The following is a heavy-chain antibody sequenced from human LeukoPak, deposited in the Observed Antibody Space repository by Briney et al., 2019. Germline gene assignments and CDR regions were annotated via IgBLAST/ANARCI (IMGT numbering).Heavy chain of an antibody. CDR3: AKDLPDYGDYIEGS. V-gene: IGHV3-23*01. CDR2: ISGSGGST. Sequence: PGGSLRLSCAASGSTFSSFAMSWVRQAPGKGLEWVSTISGSGGSTNYADSVKGRFTFSRDNSKNTLYLQMNSLRAEDTAVYYCAKDLPDYGDYIEGSWGQGTLVTVSS. J-gene: IGHJ5*02. D-gene: IGHD4-17*01. CDR1: GSTFSSFA.